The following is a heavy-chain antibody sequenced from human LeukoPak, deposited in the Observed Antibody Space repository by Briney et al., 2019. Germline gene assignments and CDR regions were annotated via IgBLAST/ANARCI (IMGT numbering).Heavy chain of an antibody. V-gene: IGHV4-39*07. CDR2: IYHSGST. CDR3: ARRGLPEDNWFDP. J-gene: IGHJ5*02. CDR1: SGSISSTSYY. D-gene: IGHD2-15*01. Sequence: SETLSLTCTAFSGSISSTSYYWGWIRQAPGKGLEWIGEIYHSGSTNYNPSLKSRVTISVDKSKNQFSLKLSSVTAADTAVYYCARRGLPEDNWFDPWGQGTLVTVSS.